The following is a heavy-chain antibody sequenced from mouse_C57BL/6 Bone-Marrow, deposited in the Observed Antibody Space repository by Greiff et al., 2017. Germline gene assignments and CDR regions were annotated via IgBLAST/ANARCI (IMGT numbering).Heavy chain of an antibody. Sequence: EVKLMESGGGLVKPGGSLKLSCAASGFTFSDYGMHWVRQAPEKGLEWVAYISSGSSTIYYADTVKGRFTISRANSKNTLFLQMTSLRSEDTAMYYCARGLEHDWGQGTTLTVSS. CDR1: GFTFSDYG. D-gene: IGHD2-13*01. CDR2: ISSGSSTI. V-gene: IGHV5-17*01. CDR3: ARGLEHD. J-gene: IGHJ2*01.